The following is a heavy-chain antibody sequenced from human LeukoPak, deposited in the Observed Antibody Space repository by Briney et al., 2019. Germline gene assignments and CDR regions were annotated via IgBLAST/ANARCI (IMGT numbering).Heavy chain of an antibody. V-gene: IGHV1-69*05. J-gene: IGHJ5*02. Sequence: SVKVSCKASGGTFSSYAISWVRQAPGQGLEWMGGIIPIFGTANYAQKFQGRVTITTDESTRTAYMELSSLRSEDTAVYYCARAREMATVNWFDPWGQGTLVTVSS. CDR1: GGTFSSYA. CDR3: ARAREMATVNWFDP. CDR2: IIPIFGTA. D-gene: IGHD5-24*01.